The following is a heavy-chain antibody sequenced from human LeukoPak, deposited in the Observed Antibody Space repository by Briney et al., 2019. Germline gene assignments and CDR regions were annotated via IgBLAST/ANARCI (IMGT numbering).Heavy chain of an antibody. CDR1: GFTFSSYA. V-gene: IGHV3-23*01. Sequence: PGGSLRLSCAASGFTFSSYAMSWVRQAPGKGLEWVSAISGSGGSTYYADSVKGRFTISRDNSNNTLFLQMNSLRAEDTAIYYCAKLHYGDFVGSWGQGTLVTVSS. CDR2: ISGSGGST. D-gene: IGHD4-17*01. CDR3: AKLHYGDFVGS. J-gene: IGHJ5*02.